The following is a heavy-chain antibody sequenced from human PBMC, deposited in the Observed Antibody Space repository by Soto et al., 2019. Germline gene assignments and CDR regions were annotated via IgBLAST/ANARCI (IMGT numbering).Heavy chain of an antibody. D-gene: IGHD1-1*01. CDR2: INHSGST. Sequence: SETLSLTCAVYGGSFSGYYWSWIRQPPGKGLEWIGEINHSGSTNYNPSLKSRVTISVDTSKNQFSLKLSSVTAADTAVYYCARGRYGLYYFDYWGQGTLVTVSS. CDR3: ARGRYGLYYFDY. J-gene: IGHJ4*02. CDR1: GGSFSGYY. V-gene: IGHV4-34*01.